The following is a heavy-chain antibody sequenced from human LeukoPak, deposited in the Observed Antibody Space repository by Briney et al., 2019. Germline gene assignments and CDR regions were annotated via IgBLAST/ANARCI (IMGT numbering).Heavy chain of an antibody. D-gene: IGHD4-23*01. V-gene: IGHV1-69*04. CDR1: GGTFSSYA. CDR3: ARDGLTVVDSSSSY. Sequence: ASVKVSCKASGGTFSSYAISWVRQAPGQGLEWMGRIIPILGIANYAQKFQGRVTITADKSTSTAYMELRSLRSEDTAVYYCARDGLTVVDSSSSYWGQGTLVTVSS. CDR2: IIPILGIA. J-gene: IGHJ4*02.